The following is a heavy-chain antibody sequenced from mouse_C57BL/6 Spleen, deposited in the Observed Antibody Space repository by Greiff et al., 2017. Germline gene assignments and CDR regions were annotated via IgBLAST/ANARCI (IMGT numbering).Heavy chain of an antibody. CDR1: GYAFSSSW. D-gene: IGHD1-1*01. J-gene: IGHJ2*01. CDR3: AREGSSSYGY. V-gene: IGHV1-82*01. Sequence: VQLQQSGPELVKPGASVKISCKASGYAFSSSWMNWVKQRPGKGLEWIGRIYPGDGDTNYNGKFKGKATLTADKSSSTAYMQLSSLTSEDSAVYFCAREGSSSYGYWGQGTTLTVSS. CDR2: IYPGDGDT.